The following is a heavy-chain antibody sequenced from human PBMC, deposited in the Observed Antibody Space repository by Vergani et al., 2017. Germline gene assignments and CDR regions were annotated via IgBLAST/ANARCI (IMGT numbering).Heavy chain of an antibody. J-gene: IGHJ5*02. CDR3: AREWVYYCSGTNCYRDNWFDP. CDR1: GFSFTTYA. CDR2: INTNGDYT. D-gene: IGHD2-2*01. Sequence: EVQLLESGGDLVQPGGSLRLSCAASGFSFTTYAMSWVRQAPGKGLEWVSTINTNGDYTRYGDSVKGRFTISRDNSKSTLYLQMNSLRAEDTAIYYCAREWVYYCSGTNCYRDNWFDPWGQGTLVTVSS. V-gene: IGHV3-23*01.